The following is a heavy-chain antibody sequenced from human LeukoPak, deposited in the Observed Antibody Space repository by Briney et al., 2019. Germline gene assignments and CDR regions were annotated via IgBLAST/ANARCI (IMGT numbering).Heavy chain of an antibody. D-gene: IGHD3-22*01. Sequence: ASVKVSCKASGYTFTSYGISWVRQVPGQGLEWMGWISAYNGNTNYAQKLQGRVTMTTNTSTSTAYMELRSLRSDDTAVYYCARERETLYYYDSSGYYYDYWGQGTLVTVSS. J-gene: IGHJ4*02. CDR2: ISAYNGNT. V-gene: IGHV1-18*01. CDR1: GYTFTSYG. CDR3: ARERETLYYYDSSGYYYDY.